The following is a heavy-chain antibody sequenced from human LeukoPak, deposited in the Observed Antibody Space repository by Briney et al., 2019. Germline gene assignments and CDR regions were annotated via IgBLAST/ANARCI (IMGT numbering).Heavy chain of an antibody. V-gene: IGHV1-46*01. CDR1: GYTFTSYY. CDR2: INPSGGST. J-gene: IGHJ6*03. Sequence: ASVKVSCKASGYTFTSYYMRWVRQAPGQGLEWMGIINPSGGSTSYAQKFQGRVTMTRDMSTSTVYMELSSLRSEDTAVYYCARDGSGSSELLAEFYYYYYMDVWGKGTTVTVSS. CDR3: ARDGSGSSELLAEFYYYYYMDV. D-gene: IGHD1-26*01.